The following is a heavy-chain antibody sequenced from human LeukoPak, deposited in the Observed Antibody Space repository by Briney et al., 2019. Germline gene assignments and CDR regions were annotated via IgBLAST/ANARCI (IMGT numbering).Heavy chain of an antibody. CDR1: GYTFTAAY. Sequence: ASLKISCKSSGYTFTAAYMHWVRLAPVQGLEWMWWINPNNGSTSYAQRFQGRVTMTTDTSISTAYMELSGLTSDDAAVYYCASGGAGTRGTTVDYWGQGTLVTVSS. CDR2: INPNNGST. CDR3: ASGGAGTRGTTVDY. V-gene: IGHV1-2*02. D-gene: IGHD1-1*01. J-gene: IGHJ4*02.